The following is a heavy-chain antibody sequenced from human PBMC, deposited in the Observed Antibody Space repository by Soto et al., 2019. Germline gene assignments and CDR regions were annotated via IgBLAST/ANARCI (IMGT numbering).Heavy chain of an antibody. D-gene: IGHD3-10*01. J-gene: IGHJ3*02. CDR3: ARGVRGAYGLDI. CDR1: GLTFSSHW. V-gene: IGHV3-74*01. Sequence: XGSVGLCCAASGLTFSSHWMHWVRQAPGKGLVWVSRIDSDGSRTNYADSVEGRFTISRDNAKNTVYLQMNSVRVEETAVYYCARGVRGAYGLDIWGQGTMVTVS. CDR2: IDSDGSRT.